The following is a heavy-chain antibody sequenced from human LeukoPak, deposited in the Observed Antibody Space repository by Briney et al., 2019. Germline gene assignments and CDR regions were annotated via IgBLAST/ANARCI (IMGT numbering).Heavy chain of an antibody. J-gene: IGHJ5*02. CDR3: ARDDGVLPAVTGVDP. Sequence: ASVKVSCTASGYTFTSYGISWVRQAPGQGLEWMGWISGYNGNTNYAQKLQGRVTMTTDTSTSTVYMELRSLRSDDTAVYYCARDDGVLPAVTGVDPWGQGTLVTVSS. CDR2: ISGYNGNT. D-gene: IGHD2-2*01. CDR1: GYTFTSYG. V-gene: IGHV1-18*01.